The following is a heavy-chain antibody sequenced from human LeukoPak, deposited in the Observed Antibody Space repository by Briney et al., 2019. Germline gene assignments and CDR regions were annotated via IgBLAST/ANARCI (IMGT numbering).Heavy chain of an antibody. V-gene: IGHV3-21*01. D-gene: IGHD4/OR15-4a*01. CDR2: ISGNSNNI. J-gene: IGHJ5*02. CDR3: VRIPNGANFPNWFDP. Sequence: GGSQRLSCAASGFILGNHNMNWVRRAPGKGLEWVSSISGNSNNINYADSVKGRFTISRDNPKNSLYLQMNSLRVEDTAMYYCVRIPNGANFPNWFDPWGQGTLVTVSS. CDR1: GFILGNHN.